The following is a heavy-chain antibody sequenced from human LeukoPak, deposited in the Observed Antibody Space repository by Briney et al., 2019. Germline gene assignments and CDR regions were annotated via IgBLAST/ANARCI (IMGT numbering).Heavy chain of an antibody. J-gene: IGHJ6*02. CDR3: AKDLKGMDV. CDR2: ISYDGSNK. V-gene: IGHV3-30*04. CDR1: GFIFSSYA. Sequence: PGRSLRLSCAASGFIFSSYAMHWVRQTPGKGLEWVAVISYDGSNKYYADSVKGRFTISRDNSKNTLYLQMNSLRAEDTAVYYCAKDLKGMDVWGQGTTVTVSS.